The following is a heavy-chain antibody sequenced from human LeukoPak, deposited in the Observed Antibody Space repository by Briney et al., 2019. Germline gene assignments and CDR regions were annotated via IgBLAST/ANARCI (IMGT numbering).Heavy chain of an antibody. V-gene: IGHV1-2*02. CDR1: GYTFTGHY. CDR2: INPKNAAT. J-gene: IGHJ4*02. D-gene: IGHD3-16*01. CDR3: ARTLYIASAPGGFDY. Sequence: ASVKVSCKASGYTFTGHYIHWVRQAPGQGLEWMGWINPKNAATNYAQKFQGRVTMTRDTSTGTVYMEVNALRSDDTAVYDCARTLYIASAPGGFDYWGQGTLVTVSS.